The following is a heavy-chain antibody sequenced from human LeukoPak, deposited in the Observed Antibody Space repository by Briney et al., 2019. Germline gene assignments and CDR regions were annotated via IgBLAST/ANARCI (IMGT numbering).Heavy chain of an antibody. Sequence: GGSLRLSCAASGFIFSSYSMNWVRQAPGKGLEWVSSISGSSLYIYYADSVKGRFTISRDSAKNSLYLQMNSLRAEDSAVYYCARGVEMATTTEGYYFDYWGQGTLVTVSS. J-gene: IGHJ4*02. CDR1: GFIFSSYS. CDR3: ARGVEMATTTEGYYFDY. CDR2: ISGSSLYI. V-gene: IGHV3-21*01. D-gene: IGHD5-24*01.